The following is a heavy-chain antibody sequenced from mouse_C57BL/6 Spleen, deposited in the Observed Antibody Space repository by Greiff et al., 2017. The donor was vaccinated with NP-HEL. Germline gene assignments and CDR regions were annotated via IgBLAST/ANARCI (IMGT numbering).Heavy chain of an antibody. CDR1: GYAFSSYW. Sequence: VQLVESGAELVKPGASVKISCKASGYAFSSYWMNWVKQRPGKGLEWIGQIYPGDGDTNYNGKFKGKATLTADKSSSTAYMQLSSLTSEDSAVYFCARNYGSSYDDAMDYWGQGTSVTVSS. CDR2: IYPGDGDT. D-gene: IGHD1-1*01. CDR3: ARNYGSSYDDAMDY. J-gene: IGHJ4*01. V-gene: IGHV1-80*01.